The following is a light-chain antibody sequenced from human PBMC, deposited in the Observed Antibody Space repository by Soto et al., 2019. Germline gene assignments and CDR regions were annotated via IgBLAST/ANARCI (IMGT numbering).Light chain of an antibody. CDR2: GTS. V-gene: IGKV3-20*01. J-gene: IGKJ5*01. Sequence: EIVLTQSPGTLSLSPGERATLSCRASQSVSSSYLAWYQQKPGQAPGLLIYGTSSRATGIPDRFSGSGSGTDFTLTISRLEPEDFAVYFCQDYGGSPLVTFGQGTRLEIK. CDR3: QDYGGSPLVT. CDR1: QSVSSSY.